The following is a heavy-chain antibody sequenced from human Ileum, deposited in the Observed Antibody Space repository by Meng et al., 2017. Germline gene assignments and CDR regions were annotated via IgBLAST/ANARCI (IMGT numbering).Heavy chain of an antibody. Sequence: QGAGPGLGKPSGPRALTCAVFGVSICSGIWWGWVHQPPGNGLVWIGEIFQSGSTNYNPSLKSRVSISVDKSKNHLSLSLSSVTAADTAVYYCAKAAAYNLDIWGQGALVTVSS. J-gene: IGHJ4*02. D-gene: IGHD1-14*01. CDR2: IFQSGST. V-gene: IGHV4-4*02. CDR1: GVSICSGIW. CDR3: AKAAAYNLDI.